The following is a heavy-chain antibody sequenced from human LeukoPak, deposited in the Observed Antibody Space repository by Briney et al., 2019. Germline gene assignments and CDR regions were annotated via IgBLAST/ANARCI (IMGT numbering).Heavy chain of an antibody. V-gene: IGHV3-30*18. D-gene: IGHD1-20*01. CDR2: ISYDGSNK. Sequence: PGGSLRLSCAASGFTFSSYGMHWVRQAPGKGLEWVAVISYDGSNKYYADSVKGRFTISRDNSKNTLYLQMNSLRAEDTAVYYCANGDNWNDWPFDYWGQGTLVTVSS. J-gene: IGHJ4*02. CDR3: ANGDNWNDWPFDY. CDR1: GFTFSSYG.